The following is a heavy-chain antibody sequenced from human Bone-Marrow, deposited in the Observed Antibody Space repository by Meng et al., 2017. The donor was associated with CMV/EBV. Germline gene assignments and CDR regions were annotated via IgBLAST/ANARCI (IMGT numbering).Heavy chain of an antibody. D-gene: IGHD6-19*01. CDR3: ARDVKLAVPALDY. CDR1: GYTFTGLY. CDR2: LNPNTGGT. Sequence: ASVKVSCKASGYTFTGLYLHWVRQAPGHGLEWMGWLNPNTGGTYYAQKFQDKVTMTRDTSIRTAYMELSSLRSDDTAVYYCARDVKLAVPALDYWVHGTLVTVSS. J-gene: IGHJ4*01. V-gene: IGHV1-2*02.